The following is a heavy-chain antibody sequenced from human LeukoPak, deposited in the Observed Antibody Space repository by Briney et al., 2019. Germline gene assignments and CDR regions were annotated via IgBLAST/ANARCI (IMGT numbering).Heavy chain of an antibody. CDR2: INHSGST. Sequence: SETLSLTCTVSGGSISSSSYYWGWIRQPPGKGLEWIGEINHSGSTNYNPSLKSRVTISVDTSKNQFSLKLSSVTAADTAVYYCARDRGAAPSDYWGQGTLVTVSS. J-gene: IGHJ4*02. V-gene: IGHV4-39*07. CDR1: GGSISSSSYY. D-gene: IGHD3-10*01. CDR3: ARDRGAAPSDY.